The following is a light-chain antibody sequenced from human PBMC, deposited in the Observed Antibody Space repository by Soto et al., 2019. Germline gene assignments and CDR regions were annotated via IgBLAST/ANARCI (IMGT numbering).Light chain of an antibody. CDR1: QTISNG. CDR2: GAS. J-gene: IGKJ2*01. CDR3: QQHT. Sequence: DIQTTQFPSSLSVDVRERVNITCRASQTISNGLAWYQQKPGKAPRLLIYGASTLESGVPSRFSGSASGTEFTLTISSLQPDDFATYYCQQHTFGKGTKVDIK. V-gene: IGKV1-5*01.